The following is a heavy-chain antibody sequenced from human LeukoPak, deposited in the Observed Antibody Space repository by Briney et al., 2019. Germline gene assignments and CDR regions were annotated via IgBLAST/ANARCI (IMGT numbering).Heavy chain of an antibody. CDR3: ARVYSSSRGDALDF. Sequence: SETLSLTCAISGGSISGGDYSWSWIRQPPGKGLEWIGYIFHSGSTDYNPSLKSRASISVDRSKNQFSLNLSSVTAADTAVYYCARVYSSSRGDALDFWGQGTMVTVSS. CDR2: IFHSGST. J-gene: IGHJ3*01. V-gene: IGHV4-30-2*01. CDR1: GGSISGGDYS. D-gene: IGHD6-13*01.